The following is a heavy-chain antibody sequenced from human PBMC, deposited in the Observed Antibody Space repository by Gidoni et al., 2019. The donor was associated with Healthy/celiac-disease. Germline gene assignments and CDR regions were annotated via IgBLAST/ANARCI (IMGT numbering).Heavy chain of an antibody. CDR2: IWYDGSNK. CDR3: ARGEVGSGPFYGMDV. J-gene: IGHJ6*02. CDR1: GFTFRSYG. D-gene: IGHD3-10*01. V-gene: IGHV3-33*01. Sequence: QVQLVESGGGVVQPGRSLRLSCAASGFTFRSYGMHWVRQAPGKGLEWVAVIWYDGSNKYYADSVKGRFTISRDNSKNTLYLQMNSLRAEDTAVYYCARGEVGSGPFYGMDVWGHGTTVTVSS.